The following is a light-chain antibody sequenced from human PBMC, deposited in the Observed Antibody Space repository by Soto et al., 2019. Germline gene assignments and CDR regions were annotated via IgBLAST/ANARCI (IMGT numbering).Light chain of an antibody. Sequence: QSALTQPASVSGSPGQSITISCAGTMRDVGAYNLVSWYQQHPGRAPQLIIYEVRNRPSGISFRFSGSKSGNTASLTISGLQDEDEADYYCSSYTSTSSLIFGGGTKLTVL. CDR3: SSYTSTSSLI. CDR2: EVR. V-gene: IGLV2-14*01. J-gene: IGLJ2*01. CDR1: MRDVGAYNL.